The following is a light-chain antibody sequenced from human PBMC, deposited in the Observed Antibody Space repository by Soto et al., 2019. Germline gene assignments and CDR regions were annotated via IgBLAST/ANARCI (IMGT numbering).Light chain of an antibody. CDR2: DTS. CDR3: LLSYSGGRYVV. V-gene: IGLV7-46*01. Sequence: QTVVTQEPSLTVSPGGTVTLICGSSTGPVTSSHYPYWFQQRPGQAPRTLIYDTSNKHSWTPARFSGSLLGGKGALTLSGAQPEDEADYYCLLSYSGGRYVVFGGGTQLTVL. J-gene: IGLJ2*01. CDR1: TGPVTSSHY.